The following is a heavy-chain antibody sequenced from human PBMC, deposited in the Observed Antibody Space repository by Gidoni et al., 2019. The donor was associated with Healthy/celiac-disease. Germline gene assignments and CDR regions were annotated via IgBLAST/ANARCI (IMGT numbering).Heavy chain of an antibody. CDR3: ARDYDSSGYYCDY. CDR2: IWYDGSNK. V-gene: IGHV3-33*01. CDR1: GFTFSSYG. J-gene: IGHJ4*02. D-gene: IGHD3-22*01. Sequence: QVQLVESGGGVVQPGRSLRLSCAASGFTFSSYGMHWVRQAPGKGLEWVAVIWYDGSNKYYADSVKGRFTISRDNSKNTLYLQMNSLRAEDTAVYYCARDYDSSGYYCDYWGQGTLVTVSS.